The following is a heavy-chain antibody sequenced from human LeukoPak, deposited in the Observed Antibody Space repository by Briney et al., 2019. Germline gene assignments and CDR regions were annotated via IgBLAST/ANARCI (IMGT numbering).Heavy chain of an antibody. Sequence: SETLSLTCTVSGVSISNYFWSWIRQPPGKGLEWIGFITYSGSTDHNPSLKSRVTISVDASKNQFSLKLTSVTAADTAVYYCVRHTTSGWYQVVYWGQGTLVTVSS. CDR2: ITYSGST. CDR1: GVSISNYF. V-gene: IGHV4-59*01. CDR3: VRHTTSGWYQVVY. J-gene: IGHJ4*02. D-gene: IGHD6-19*01.